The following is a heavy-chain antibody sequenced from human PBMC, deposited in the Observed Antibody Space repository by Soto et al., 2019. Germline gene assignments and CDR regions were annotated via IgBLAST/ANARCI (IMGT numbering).Heavy chain of an antibody. CDR2: ISSSSSYI. CDR1: GFTFSSYS. CDR3: VRERGLSSFYGMDV. V-gene: IGHV3-21*01. D-gene: IGHD3-10*01. Sequence: PGRSLRLSCAASGFTFSSYSMTWVRQAPGKGLEWVSSISSSSSYIYYADAVTGRFTISRDNAKNSLYLQMNSLRAEDTAVYYCVRERGLSSFYGMDVWGQGTTVTVSS. J-gene: IGHJ6*02.